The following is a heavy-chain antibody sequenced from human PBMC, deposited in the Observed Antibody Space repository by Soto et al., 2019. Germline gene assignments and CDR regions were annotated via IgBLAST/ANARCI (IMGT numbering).Heavy chain of an antibody. J-gene: IGHJ3*02. Sequence: QVQLVQSGTEVKKPGASVRVSCKASGYTFIGYYIHWVRQAPGQGLEWMGWINSNIGATNYAQKFQGSVPMTSDTSINTAYMELTRLISDDTAVYFCARELMKVGDDDAFDIWGQGTKVTVSS. CDR1: GYTFIGYY. D-gene: IGHD1-26*01. CDR3: ARELMKVGDDDAFDI. V-gene: IGHV1-2*02. CDR2: INSNIGAT.